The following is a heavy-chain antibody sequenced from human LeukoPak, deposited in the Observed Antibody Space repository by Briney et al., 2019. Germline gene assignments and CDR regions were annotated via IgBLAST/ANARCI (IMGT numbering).Heavy chain of an antibody. Sequence: GGSLRLSCAASGFIFSDHYMDWVRQAPGKGLEWLARSRDKAKSYSTEHAAPVKGRFTISRDNSENSLYLQMNSLKTEETAVYYGARRSNSYYTFDYSGQGTLVTVSS. CDR1: GFIFSDHY. J-gene: IGHJ4*02. V-gene: IGHV3-72*01. CDR3: ARRSNSYYTFDY. CDR2: SRDKAKSYST. D-gene: IGHD1-26*01.